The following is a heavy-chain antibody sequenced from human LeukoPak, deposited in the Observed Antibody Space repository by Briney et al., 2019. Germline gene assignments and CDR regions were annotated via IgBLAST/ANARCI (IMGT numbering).Heavy chain of an antibody. CDR3: AIYSYGYYAFDI. CDR2: INSGGSST. J-gene: IGHJ3*02. CDR1: EFTFSRNW. Sequence: GGSLRLSLVASEFTFSRNWMHWFRQPPGKGLVWVSRINSGGSSTSYADSVKGRFTISRDNAKNTLYLQMNSLRAEDTAVYYCAIYSYGYYAFDIWGQGTMVTVSS. V-gene: IGHV3-74*01. D-gene: IGHD5-18*01.